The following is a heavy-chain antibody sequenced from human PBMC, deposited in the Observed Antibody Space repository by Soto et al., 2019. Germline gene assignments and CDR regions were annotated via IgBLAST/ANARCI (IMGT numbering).Heavy chain of an antibody. CDR1: GYTFTGNF. D-gene: IGHD3-3*01. Sequence: ASVKVSCKASGYTFTGNFIHWVRQAPGQGLEWMGWINPNTDGTNYAQKFQGRVTMTRDTSISTAYMEVRRLRFDETAVYFCERRNYDLWSGHSSIDSWGQGTLVTVSS. CDR2: INPNTDGT. V-gene: IGHV1-2*02. J-gene: IGHJ4*02. CDR3: ERRNYDLWSGHSSIDS.